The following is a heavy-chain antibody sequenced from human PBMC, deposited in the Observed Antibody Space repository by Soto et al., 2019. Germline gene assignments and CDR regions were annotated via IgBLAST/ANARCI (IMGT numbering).Heavy chain of an antibody. CDR2: TYHSGST. J-gene: IGHJ4*02. V-gene: IGHV4-30-2*01. CDR1: GGSISSGGYS. D-gene: IGHD4-17*01. CDR3: ARGVTTVTTIDY. Sequence: SETLSLTCAVSGGSISSGGYSWSWIRQPPGKGLEWIGYTYHSGSTYYNPSLKSRVTISVDRSKNQFSLKLSSVTAADTAVYYCARGVTTVTTIDYWGQGTLVTVSS.